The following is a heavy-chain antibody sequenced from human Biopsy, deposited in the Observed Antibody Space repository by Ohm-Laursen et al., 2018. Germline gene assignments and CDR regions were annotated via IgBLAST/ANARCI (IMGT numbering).Heavy chain of an antibody. CDR2: VNIDRNIT. Sequence: SLRLSCAASGFTFNNSWMHWVRQVPGKGLVWVSRVNIDRNITNYADSAKGRFTISRDNARNTLYLQMNSLRGEDMAVYYCAREKSGQSGRYFDYWGPGTLVSVSS. D-gene: IGHD5-12*01. V-gene: IGHV3-74*01. J-gene: IGHJ4*02. CDR1: GFTFNNSW. CDR3: AREKSGQSGRYFDY.